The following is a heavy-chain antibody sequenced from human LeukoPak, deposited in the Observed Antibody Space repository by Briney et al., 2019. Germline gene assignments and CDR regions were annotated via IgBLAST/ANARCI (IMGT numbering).Heavy chain of an antibody. V-gene: IGHV3-74*01. CDR2: INADGSTA. CDR1: GFTFGNSW. D-gene: IGHD1-14*01. CDR3: VVVVEPPDSDGFDV. J-gene: IGHJ3*01. Sequence: GGSLRLSCAASGFTFGNSWLHWVRQAPGKGLVWVSLINADGSTATYADSVKGRFTISRDNARNTLSLQMNSLTIEDTAVYYCVVVVEPPDSDGFDVWGQGTMITVSS.